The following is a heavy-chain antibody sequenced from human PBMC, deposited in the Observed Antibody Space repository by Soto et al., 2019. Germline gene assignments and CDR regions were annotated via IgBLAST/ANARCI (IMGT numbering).Heavy chain of an antibody. CDR1: GGSISSGGYY. V-gene: IGHV4-31*03. J-gene: IGHJ6*02. CDR2: IYYSGST. CDR3: AGDQVERRPDGMDV. D-gene: IGHD1-1*01. Sequence: SETLSLTCTVSGGSISSGGYYWSWIRQHPGKGLEWIGYIYYSGSTYYNPSLKSRVTISVDTSKNQFSLKLSSVTAADTAVYYCAGDQVERRPDGMDVWGQGTTVTVSS.